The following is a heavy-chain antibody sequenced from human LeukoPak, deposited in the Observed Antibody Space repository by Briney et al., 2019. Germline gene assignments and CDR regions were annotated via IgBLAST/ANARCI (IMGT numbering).Heavy chain of an antibody. V-gene: IGHV4-4*02. J-gene: IGHJ4*02. Sequence: SGTLSLTCGVSGGSITNTNYWTWVRQPPGKGLEWIGEVNLQGSTNYNPSLMGRVAIAVDTSENHISLQLTSVTAADTAVHYCAREGGPYRPLDYSGQGTLVTVSS. CDR3: AREGGPYRPLDY. CDR2: VNLQGST. CDR1: GGSITNTNY.